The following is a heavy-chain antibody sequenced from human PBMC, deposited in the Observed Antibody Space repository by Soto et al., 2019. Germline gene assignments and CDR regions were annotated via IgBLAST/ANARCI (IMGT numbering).Heavy chain of an antibody. V-gene: IGHV1-18*01. D-gene: IGHD6-6*01. Sequence: QVPLVQSGAEVKKPGASVKVSCKASGYTFTSHGITWVRQAPGQGLEWMGWISGYNGNTNYAQNLQGRVTMATDPSTSTAYMELRSLRSNDTAVYYCARKYSSSSWFDPWGQGTLVTVSS. J-gene: IGHJ5*02. CDR3: ARKYSSSSWFDP. CDR1: GYTFTSHG. CDR2: ISGYNGNT.